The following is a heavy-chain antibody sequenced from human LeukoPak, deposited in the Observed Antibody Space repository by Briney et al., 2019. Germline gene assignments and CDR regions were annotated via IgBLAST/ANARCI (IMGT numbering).Heavy chain of an antibody. J-gene: IGHJ4*02. CDR3: AKDAYFLGELSLLSPEAGD. CDR1: GYTFTSYS. V-gene: IGHV1-18*01. Sequence: ASVKVSCKASGYTFTSYSISWVRQAPGPGLEWMGWINGYNGNTNYAQKLQGRVTMTTDTSTSTAYMELRSLRAEDTAVYYCAKDAYFLGELSLLSPEAGDWGQGTLVTVSS. D-gene: IGHD3-16*02. CDR2: INGYNGNT.